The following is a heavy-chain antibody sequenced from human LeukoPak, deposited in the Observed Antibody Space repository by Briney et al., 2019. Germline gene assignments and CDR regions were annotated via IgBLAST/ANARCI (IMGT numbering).Heavy chain of an antibody. CDR2: ISSSGSTI. J-gene: IGHJ4*02. V-gene: IGHV3-48*03. CDR1: GFPFSSYE. Sequence: SLSLSCAASGFPFSSYEMTWVRQAPRKGLEWVSYISSSGSTIYYADSVKGRFTISRATAKNALHLQMPSLTGEHTAVSYCARDRSTGMKYWGQGTLVTVSA. CDR3: ARDRSTGMKY.